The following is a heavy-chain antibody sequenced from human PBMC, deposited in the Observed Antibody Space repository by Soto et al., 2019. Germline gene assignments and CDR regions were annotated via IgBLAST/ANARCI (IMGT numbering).Heavy chain of an antibody. CDR3: AKDHLKHFDY. Sequence: GGSLRLSCAASGFTFDDYAMHWVRQTPGKGLEWVSGISWNSGSIGHADSVKGRFTISRDNSKNTLYLQMNSLRAEDTAVYYCAKDHLKHFDYWGQGTLVTVSS. V-gene: IGHV3-9*01. CDR1: GFTFDDYA. CDR2: ISWNSGSI. J-gene: IGHJ4*02.